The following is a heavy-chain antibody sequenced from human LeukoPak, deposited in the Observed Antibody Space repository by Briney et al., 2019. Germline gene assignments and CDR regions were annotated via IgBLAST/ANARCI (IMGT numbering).Heavy chain of an antibody. V-gene: IGHV3-23*01. J-gene: IGHJ4*02. D-gene: IGHD3-22*01. CDR3: AKASAMIVVVSKHFDY. CDR1: GFTFSSYV. CDR2: ISGSGGST. Sequence: GGSLRLSCAASGFTFSSYVMSWVRQAPGKGLEWVSAISGSGGSTYYADSVKGRFTISRDNSKNTLYQQMNSLRAEDTAVYYCAKASAMIVVVSKHFDYWGQGTLVTVSS.